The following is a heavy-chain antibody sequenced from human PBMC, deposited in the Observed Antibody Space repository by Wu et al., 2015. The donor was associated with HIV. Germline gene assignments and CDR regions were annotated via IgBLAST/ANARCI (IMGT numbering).Heavy chain of an antibody. CDR1: DHSISSGYY. D-gene: IGHD2-15*01. V-gene: IGHV4-38-2*01. CDR3: ASNSYTYCSGDNCSHFDY. CDR2: IYHSGST. J-gene: IGHJ4*02. Sequence: QVQLQESGPGAVKTSETVSLTCAVSDHSISSGYYWGWIRQPPGKGLEWIGSIYHSGSTYYNPSLKSRVTISVDTSKNQFSLKLSSVTAADTAVYYCASNSYTYCSGDNCSHFDYWGQGTLVTVSS.